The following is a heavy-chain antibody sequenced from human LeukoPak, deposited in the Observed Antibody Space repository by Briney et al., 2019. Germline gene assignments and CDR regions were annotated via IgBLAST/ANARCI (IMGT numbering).Heavy chain of an antibody. J-gene: IGHJ5*02. Sequence: PGGSLRLSCAASGFTFSNYAMSWVRQAPGKGLEWVSAISGGGSTTYSADSVKGRFTISRDNSKNTLYLQMSSLRAEDTAVYYCARGTDTAMVTGGYNWFDPWGQGTPVTVSS. CDR2: ISGGGSTT. CDR3: ARGTDTAMVTGGYNWFDP. V-gene: IGHV3-23*01. CDR1: GFTFSNYA. D-gene: IGHD5-18*01.